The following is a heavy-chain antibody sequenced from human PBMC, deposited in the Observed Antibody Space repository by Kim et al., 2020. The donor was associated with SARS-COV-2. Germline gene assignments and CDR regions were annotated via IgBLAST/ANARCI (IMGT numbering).Heavy chain of an antibody. J-gene: IGHJ4*01. D-gene: IGHD3-9*01. CDR3: ASAVERYFDWLLFCY. CDR1: GFTFSSYA. Sequence: GGSLRLSCAASGFTFSSYAMHWVRQAPGKGLEWVAVISYDGSNKYYVDSVKGRFTISRDNSKNTLNLQMNSRRAEATAVYDCASAVERYFDWLLFCYWG. CDR2: ISYDGSNK. V-gene: IGHV3-30*04.